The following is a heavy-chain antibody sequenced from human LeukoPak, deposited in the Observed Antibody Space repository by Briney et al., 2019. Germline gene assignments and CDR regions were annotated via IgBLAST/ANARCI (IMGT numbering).Heavy chain of an antibody. CDR1: GFTFSSYW. J-gene: IGHJ4*02. Sequence: GGSLRLSCAASGFTFSSYWMHWVRQAPGKGLVWVSRINSDGSSTSYADSVKGRFTISRDNSKNTLYLQMNSLRAEDTAVYYCAKPEVIVVHFNGFDYWGQGTLVTVSS. D-gene: IGHD3-22*01. CDR2: INSDGSST. V-gene: IGHV3-74*01. CDR3: AKPEVIVVHFNGFDY.